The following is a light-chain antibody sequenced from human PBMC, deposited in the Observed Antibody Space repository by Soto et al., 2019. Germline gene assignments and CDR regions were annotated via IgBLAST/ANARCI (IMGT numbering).Light chain of an antibody. V-gene: IGKV3-11*01. CDR3: QQRHSWPFT. CDR2: DAS. CDR1: QRVDYY. J-gene: IGKJ3*01. Sequence: EIVLAQSPATLSLSPGESATLACRASQRVDYYVAWYQQKPGKAPRLLISDASNRATGTPARFSGSGSGTDFPLTITSLEPEEFAVYYCQQRHSWPFTFGQGTNVDI.